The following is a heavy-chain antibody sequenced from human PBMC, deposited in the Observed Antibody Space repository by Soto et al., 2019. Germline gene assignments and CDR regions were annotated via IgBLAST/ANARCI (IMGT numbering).Heavy chain of an antibody. D-gene: IGHD3-22*01. V-gene: IGHV1-24*01. CDR3: ARGSYYYDSSGYYHY. J-gene: IGHJ4*02. Sequence: ASVKVSCKVSGHTLTEFSIHWVRQAPGKGLEWMGGFDPEDGETIYAQKFQGRVTITADESTSTAYMELSSLRSEDTAVYYCARGSYYYDSSGYYHYWGQGTLVTVSS. CDR2: FDPEDGET. CDR1: GHTLTEFS.